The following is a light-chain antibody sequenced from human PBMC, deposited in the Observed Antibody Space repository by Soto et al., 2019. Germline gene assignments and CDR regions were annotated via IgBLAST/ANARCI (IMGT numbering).Light chain of an antibody. Sequence: AIQMTQFPSSLSASVGDRVILTCRASQDIRSDLGWYQQRPGKAPKLLIYAASSLQSGVPSGFSGSGSVTDFTLTITSLQPEDFATYYCLQDNQYPLTFGGGTKVDI. J-gene: IGKJ4*01. V-gene: IGKV1-6*01. CDR2: AAS. CDR3: LQDNQYPLT. CDR1: QDIRSD.